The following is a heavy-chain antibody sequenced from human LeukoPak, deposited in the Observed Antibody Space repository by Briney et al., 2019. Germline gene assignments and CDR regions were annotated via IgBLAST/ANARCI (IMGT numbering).Heavy chain of an antibody. CDR1: GGSFSGYY. V-gene: IGHV4-34*01. CDR2: INHSGST. CDR3: ARAPGRVRGVIIGWFDP. J-gene: IGHJ5*02. D-gene: IGHD3-10*01. Sequence: PSETLSLTCAVYGGSFSGYYWSWIRQPPGKGLEWIGEINHSGSTNYNPSLKSRVTISVDTSRNQFSLKLSSVTAADTAVYYCARAPGRVRGVIIGWFDPWGQGTLVTVSS.